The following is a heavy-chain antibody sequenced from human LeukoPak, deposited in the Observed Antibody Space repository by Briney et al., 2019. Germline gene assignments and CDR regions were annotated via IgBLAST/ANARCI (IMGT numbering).Heavy chain of an antibody. D-gene: IGHD6-19*01. J-gene: IGHJ4*02. Sequence: SSETLSLTCTVSGGSISSYYWSWIRQPAGKGLEWIGRIYTSGSTNYNPSLKSRVTMSVDTSKNQFSLKLSSVTAADTAVYYCARGLAGYSSGWYPTGYYFDYWGQGTPVTVSS. CDR3: ARGLAGYSSGWYPTGYYFDY. CDR1: GGSISSYY. V-gene: IGHV4-4*07. CDR2: IYTSGST.